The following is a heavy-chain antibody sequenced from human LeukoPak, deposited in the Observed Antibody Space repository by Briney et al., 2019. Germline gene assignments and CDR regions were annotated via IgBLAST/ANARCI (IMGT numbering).Heavy chain of an antibody. D-gene: IGHD2-15*01. V-gene: IGHV1-46*01. Sequence: ASVKVSCKASGYTFTSYYMHWVRQAPGQGLEWMGIINPSGGSTSYAQKFQGRVTMTRDMSTSTVYMELSSLRSEDTAVYYCARQAKVIVVVVATRIDWFDPWGQGTLVTVSS. CDR2: INPSGGST. J-gene: IGHJ5*02. CDR3: ARQAKVIVVVVATRIDWFDP. CDR1: GYTFTSYY.